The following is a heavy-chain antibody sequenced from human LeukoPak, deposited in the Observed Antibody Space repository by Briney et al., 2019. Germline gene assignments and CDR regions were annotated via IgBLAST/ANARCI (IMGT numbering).Heavy chain of an antibody. Sequence: PGGSLRLSCAASGFTFSNYAMSWVRQAPGKGLEWVSAISGSDGSTNYADSVKGRFTISRDNSKNTLYLQMNSLRAEDTAVYYCAAHCSGGSCAYWGQGTLVTVSS. CDR1: GFTFSNYA. V-gene: IGHV3-23*01. J-gene: IGHJ4*02. D-gene: IGHD2-15*01. CDR2: ISGSDGST. CDR3: AAHCSGGSCAY.